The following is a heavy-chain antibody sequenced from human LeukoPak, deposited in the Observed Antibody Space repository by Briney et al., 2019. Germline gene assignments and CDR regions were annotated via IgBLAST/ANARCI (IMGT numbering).Heavy chain of an antibody. V-gene: IGHV3-21*01. CDR2: ISGGSSYI. J-gene: IGHJ6*03. CDR3: ARLGAKYYMDV. CDR1: GFTFSTSA. D-gene: IGHD1-26*01. Sequence: GGSLRLSCAASGFTFSTSAMNWVRQAPGKGLEWVSSISGGSSYIYYADSVRGRFTISRDNAEDSLYLQMNSLRAEDTAVYYCARLGAKYYMDVWGKGTTVTISS.